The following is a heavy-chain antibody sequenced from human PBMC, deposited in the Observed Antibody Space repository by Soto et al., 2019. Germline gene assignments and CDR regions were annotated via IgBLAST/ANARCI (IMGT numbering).Heavy chain of an antibody. CDR3: AKDLQSYGDYDYYCYGMDV. D-gene: IGHD4-17*01. CDR1: GFTFSTYG. V-gene: IGHV3-30*18. CDR2: ISYDGTNK. Sequence: QVQLVESGGGEIQPGRSLTISCAASGFTFSTYGMHWVRQTPGKGRDGVAVISYDGTNKFSSDSVKARFTISRDNFKNTLTLQMNSLRADDTAVYSCAKDLQSYGDYDYYCYGMDVWGLGTRVTVSS. J-gene: IGHJ6*02.